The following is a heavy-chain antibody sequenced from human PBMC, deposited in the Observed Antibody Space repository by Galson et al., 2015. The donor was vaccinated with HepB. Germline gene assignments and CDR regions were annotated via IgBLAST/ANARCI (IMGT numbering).Heavy chain of an antibody. Sequence: SLRLSCAASGFTFSSYGMHWVRQAPGKGLEWVAVIWYDGSNKYYADSMKGRFTISRDNSKNTLYLQMSSLRAEDTAVYYCARDFITMVRGVITPVGYYYYGMDVWGQGTTVTVSS. V-gene: IGHV3-33*01. CDR3: ARDFITMVRGVITPVGYYYYGMDV. CDR2: IWYDGSNK. J-gene: IGHJ6*02. CDR1: GFTFSSYG. D-gene: IGHD3-10*01.